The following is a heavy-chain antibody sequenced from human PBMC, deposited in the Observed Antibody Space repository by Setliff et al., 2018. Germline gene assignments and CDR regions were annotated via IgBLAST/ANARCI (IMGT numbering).Heavy chain of an antibody. Sequence: ASVKVSCKASGYTFTSYAMHWVRQAPGQRLEWMGWINAGNGNTKYSQKFQGRVTITRDTSASTAYMELSSPRSEDTAVYYCARDGGYCSGGSCYGLDYWGQGTLVTVSS. V-gene: IGHV1-3*01. CDR1: GYTFTSYA. CDR2: INAGNGNT. D-gene: IGHD2-15*01. J-gene: IGHJ4*02. CDR3: ARDGGYCSGGSCYGLDY.